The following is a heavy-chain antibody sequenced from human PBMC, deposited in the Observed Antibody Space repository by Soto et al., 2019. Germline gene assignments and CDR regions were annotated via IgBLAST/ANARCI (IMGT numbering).Heavy chain of an antibody. CDR3: ARVDPITGTTGY. V-gene: IGHV3-21*01. CDR1: GFTFSSYS. Sequence: PGGSLRLSCAASGFTFSSYSMNWVRQAPGKGLEWVSSISSSSSYIYYADSVKGRFTISRDNAKNSLYLQMNSLRAEDTAVYYCARVDPITGTTGYWAQGTLVTVSS. D-gene: IGHD1-7*01. J-gene: IGHJ4*02. CDR2: ISSSSSYI.